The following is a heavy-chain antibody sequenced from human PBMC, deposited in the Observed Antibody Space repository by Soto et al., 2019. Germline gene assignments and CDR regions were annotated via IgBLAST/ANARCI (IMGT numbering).Heavy chain of an antibody. CDR3: ARGRTAALIETRLFRVLFDL. V-gene: IGHV4-34*01. CDR1: GGSLGGFH. D-gene: IGHD3-10*01. CDR2: ISRSGST. J-gene: IGHJ4*01. Sequence: QVQLQQWGAGLLKPSETLSLTCAVSGGSLGGFHWSWIRQPPGKGLEWIGEISRSGSTNYAPSLKSRVTMSMDTSRNQVSLNLSSVTDADTAVYYCARGRTAALIETRLFRVLFDLWGHGNLVIVSS.